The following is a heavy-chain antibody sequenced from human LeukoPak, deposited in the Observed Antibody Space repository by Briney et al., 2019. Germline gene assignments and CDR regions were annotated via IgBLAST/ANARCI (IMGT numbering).Heavy chain of an antibody. CDR1: GGSISNYY. J-gene: IGHJ3*02. Sequence: SETLSLTCTVSGGSISNYYWSWIRQPPGKGLEWIGYIYYSGSTNYNPSLKSRVTISVDTSKNQFSLKLSSVTAADTAVYYCARRGDQWELWSRSNAFDIWGQGTMVTVSS. V-gene: IGHV4-59*01. D-gene: IGHD1-26*01. CDR2: IYYSGST. CDR3: ARRGDQWELWSRSNAFDI.